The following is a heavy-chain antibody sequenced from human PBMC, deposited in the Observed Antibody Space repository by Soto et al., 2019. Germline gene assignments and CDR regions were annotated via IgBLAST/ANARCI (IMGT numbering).Heavy chain of an antibody. D-gene: IGHD5-12*01. J-gene: IGHJ4*02. V-gene: IGHV4-34*01. CDR1: GGAFSGYY. CDR3: AALPTTRWLHISDY. CDR2: INHSGST. Sequence: ETPPRTRAVSGGAFSGYYWSWIRQPPGKGQEWIGEINHSGSTNYNTSLESRVTISVDTSKNQFSLKLSSVTAADTAVYYCAALPTTRWLHISDYWGQGTLVTLSS.